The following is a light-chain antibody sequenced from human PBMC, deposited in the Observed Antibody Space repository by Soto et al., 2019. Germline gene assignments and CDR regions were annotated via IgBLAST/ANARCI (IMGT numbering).Light chain of an antibody. CDR1: QSLLHSNGYNY. J-gene: IGKJ3*01. CDR2: LGS. V-gene: IGKV2-28*01. CDR3: MQALRTRFA. Sequence: DLVMTQSPLSLPVTPGEPASISCRSSQSLLHSNGYNYLDWYLQKPGQSPQLLIYLGSNRASGVPDRFCGSGPGTEFTLKISRVEAEDVGVYYCMQALRTRFAFGPGTKVDIK.